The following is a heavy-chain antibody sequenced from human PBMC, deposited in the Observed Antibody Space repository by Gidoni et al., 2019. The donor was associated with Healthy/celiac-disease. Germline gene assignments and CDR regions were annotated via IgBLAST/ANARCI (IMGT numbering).Heavy chain of an antibody. CDR1: GFTFSSYG. CDR2: ISYDGSNK. CDR3: APELYYYDSSGPFDY. J-gene: IGHJ4*02. Sequence: QVPLVESGGGVVQPGRSLRLSCAASGFTFSSYGMHWVRQAPGKGLEWVAVISYDGSNKYYADSVKGRFTISRDNSKNTLYLQMNSLRAEDTAVYYCAPELYYYDSSGPFDYWGQGTLVTVSS. V-gene: IGHV3-30*03. D-gene: IGHD3-22*01.